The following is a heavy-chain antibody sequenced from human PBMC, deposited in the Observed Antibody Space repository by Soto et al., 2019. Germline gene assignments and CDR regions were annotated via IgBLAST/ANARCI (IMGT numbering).Heavy chain of an antibody. V-gene: IGHV1-69*13. Sequence: ASVKVSCKASGGTFSSYAISWVRQAPGQGLEWMGGIIPIFGTANYAQKFQGRVTITADESTSTAYMELSSLRSEDTAVYYCARDVEQWPPHAFDIWGQGTMVTVSS. CDR2: IIPIFGTA. CDR3: ARDVEQWPPHAFDI. D-gene: IGHD6-19*01. CDR1: GGTFSSYA. J-gene: IGHJ3*02.